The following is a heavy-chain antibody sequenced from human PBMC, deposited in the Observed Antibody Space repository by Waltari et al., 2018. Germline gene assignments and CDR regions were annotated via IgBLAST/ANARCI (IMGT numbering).Heavy chain of an antibody. V-gene: IGHV4-39*07. CDR1: GGSIISSSYY. CDR3: ARGSSGWDYYYYYGMDV. D-gene: IGHD6-19*01. Sequence: QLQLQESGPGLVKPSETLSLTCTVSGGSIISSSYYWGWIRQPPGKGLEWIGSIYYSGSTYYNPSLKSRVTISVDTSKNQFSLKLSSVTAADTAVYYCARGSSGWDYYYYYGMDVWGQGTTVTVSS. J-gene: IGHJ6*02. CDR2: IYYSGST.